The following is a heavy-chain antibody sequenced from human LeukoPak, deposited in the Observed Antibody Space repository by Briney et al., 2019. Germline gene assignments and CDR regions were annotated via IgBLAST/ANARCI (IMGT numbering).Heavy chain of an antibody. J-gene: IGHJ4*02. CDR3: ASMAGAGGYFDY. Sequence: PSETLSLTCAVYGGSFSGYYWSWIRQPPGKGLEWIGEINHGGSTNYNPSLKSRVTISVDTSKNQFSLKLSSVTAADTAVYYCASMAGAGGYFDYWGQGTLVTVSS. V-gene: IGHV4-34*01. CDR2: INHGGST. D-gene: IGHD6-19*01. CDR1: GGSFSGYY.